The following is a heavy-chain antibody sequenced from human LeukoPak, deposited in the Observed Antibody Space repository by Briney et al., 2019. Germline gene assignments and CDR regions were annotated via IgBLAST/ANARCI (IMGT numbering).Heavy chain of an antibody. D-gene: IGHD1-26*01. V-gene: IGHV3-53*01. CDR3: ARESGSYLQ. J-gene: IGHJ4*02. CDR1: GFTVSTNY. CDR2: INTGGYT. Sequence: GGSLRLSCAASGFTVSTNYMTWVRQAPGKGLDWVSIINTGGYTYYIDSVKGRFTISRDKSKNTFYLQMTFLNVEDTAVYYCARESGSYLQWGQGTLVTVSS.